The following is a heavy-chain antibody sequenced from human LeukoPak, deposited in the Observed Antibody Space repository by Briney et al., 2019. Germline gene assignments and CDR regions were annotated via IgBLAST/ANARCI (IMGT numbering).Heavy chain of an antibody. CDR2: IYSGGNT. CDR3: GRDRIYFAY. V-gene: IGHV3-66*02. Sequence: GGSLRLSCAASGFIVSSNYMSWVRQAPGKGLEWVSIIYSGGNTYYADSVKGRFTISRDNSKNTLYLQMNSLRAEDTAVYYCGRDRIYFAYWGKETLVTVSS. CDR1: GFIVSSNY. J-gene: IGHJ4*02. D-gene: IGHD3-3*01.